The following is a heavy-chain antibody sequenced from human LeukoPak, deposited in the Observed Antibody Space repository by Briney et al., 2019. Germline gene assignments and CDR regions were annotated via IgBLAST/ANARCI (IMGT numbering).Heavy chain of an antibody. CDR1: GYTFSNSD. CDR2: MKPNGGNT. Sequence: ASVRVSCKASGYTFSNSDINWVRQAPGQGLEWMGWMKPNGGNTGYAQKFQGRVTMTRNTSISTAYMELSSLRSEDTAVYYCARGSTTVTTFDSWGQGTLVAVSS. V-gene: IGHV1-8*01. J-gene: IGHJ4*02. D-gene: IGHD4-17*01. CDR3: ARGSTTVTTFDS.